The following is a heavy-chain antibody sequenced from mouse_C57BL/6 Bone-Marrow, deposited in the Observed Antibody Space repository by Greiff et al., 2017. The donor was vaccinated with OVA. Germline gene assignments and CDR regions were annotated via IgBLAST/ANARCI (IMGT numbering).Heavy chain of an antibody. D-gene: IGHD1-1*01. Sequence: EVQVVESGGGLVQPGGSLKLSCAASGFTFSDYGMAWVRQAPRKGPEWVAFISNLAYSIYYADTVTGRFTISRENAKNTLYLEMSSLRSEDTAMNSCASRLGSSILDYWGQGTTLTVSS. V-gene: IGHV5-15*01. CDR3: ASRLGSSILDY. CDR1: GFTFSDYG. CDR2: ISNLAYSI. J-gene: IGHJ2*01.